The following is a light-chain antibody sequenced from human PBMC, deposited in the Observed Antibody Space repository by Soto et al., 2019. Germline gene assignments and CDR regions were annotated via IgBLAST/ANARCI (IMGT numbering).Light chain of an antibody. V-gene: IGLV4-69*01. CDR1: SGHSSYA. J-gene: IGLJ2*01. CDR3: QTWGTGTVV. CDR2: LNSDGSH. Sequence: QLVLTQSPSASASLGASVKLTCTLSSGHSSYAIAWHQQQPEKGPRYLMKLNSDGSHSKGDGIPDRFSGSSSGAERYLTISSLPSEDDADYYWQTWGTGTVVFGGGTKLTVL.